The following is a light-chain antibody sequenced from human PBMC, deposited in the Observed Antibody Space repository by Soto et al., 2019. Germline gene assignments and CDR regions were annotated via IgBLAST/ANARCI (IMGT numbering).Light chain of an antibody. V-gene: IGKV1-39*01. J-gene: IGKJ1*01. Sequence: DIQMTQSPSSLSASVEDRVTITCRASQSISSYLNWYQQKPGKAPKLLIYTASSLQSGVPSTFSGSGSGTHFTLTISSLQPEDFATYYCQQSFRAPLTFGQGTKVDIK. CDR3: QQSFRAPLT. CDR1: QSISSY. CDR2: TAS.